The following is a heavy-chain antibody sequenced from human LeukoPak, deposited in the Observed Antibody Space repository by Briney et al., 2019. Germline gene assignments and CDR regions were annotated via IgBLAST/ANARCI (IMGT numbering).Heavy chain of an antibody. Sequence: GGSLRLSCAASGFTVTSNYMSWVRQAPGKGLEWVSLIYSGGSTSYADSVKGRFTFSRDNSKNTLYLQMNSLRAEDTAVYYCARDRVNWNDVGGLFDYWGQGTLVTVSS. CDR2: IYSGGST. CDR3: ARDRVNWNDVGGLFDY. J-gene: IGHJ4*02. D-gene: IGHD1-1*01. V-gene: IGHV3-53*01. CDR1: GFTVTSNY.